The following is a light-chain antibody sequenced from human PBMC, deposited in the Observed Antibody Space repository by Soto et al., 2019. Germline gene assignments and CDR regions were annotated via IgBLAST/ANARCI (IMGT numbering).Light chain of an antibody. J-gene: IGLJ1*01. CDR3: SSSASSSTLYV. CDR1: SSDVGGYNY. CDR2: HVS. V-gene: IGLV2-14*03. Sequence: QSALTQPASVSGSPGQSITISCTGTSSDVGGYNYVSWYQQHPGKAPKLMIYHVSNRPSGVSHRFSGSKSGNTASLTISGLQAEDEADYYCSSSASSSTLYVFGAGTKLTVL.